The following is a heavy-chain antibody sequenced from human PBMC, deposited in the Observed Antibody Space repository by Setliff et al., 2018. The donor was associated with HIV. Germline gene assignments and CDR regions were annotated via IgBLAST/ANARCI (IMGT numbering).Heavy chain of an antibody. Sequence: ASVKVSCKAFGYTFTSYFLHWVRQAPGQGLEWLGIIDPNGGATNNAQKLQGRLTVTRDTSISTAYMELSRLRSDDTAVYYCARDYYDSSGYIFFPGLPDYWGQGTLVTVSS. CDR1: GYTFTSYF. D-gene: IGHD3-22*01. J-gene: IGHJ4*02. V-gene: IGHV1-2*02. CDR2: IDPNGGAT. CDR3: ARDYYDSSGYIFFPGLPDY.